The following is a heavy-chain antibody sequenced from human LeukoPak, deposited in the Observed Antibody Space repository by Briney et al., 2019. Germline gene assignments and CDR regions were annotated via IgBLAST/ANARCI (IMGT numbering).Heavy chain of an antibody. V-gene: IGHV1-18*01. CDR1: GFVFTSYG. J-gene: IGHJ4*02. D-gene: IGHD1-26*01. Sequence: ASVKVSCTASGFVFTSYGFTWVRQAPGQGLEWMGWISAYNGNTNYAQKLQGRVTMTTDTSTSTAYMELRSLRSDDTAVYYCARDSRWELPTDYWGQGTLVTVSS. CDR3: ARDSRWELPTDY. CDR2: ISAYNGNT.